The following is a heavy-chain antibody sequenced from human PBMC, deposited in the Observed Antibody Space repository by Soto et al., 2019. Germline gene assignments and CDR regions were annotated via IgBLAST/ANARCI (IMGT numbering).Heavy chain of an antibody. D-gene: IGHD2-15*01. Sequence: ASVNVSCKASGYTFTSYDINWVRQATGQGLEWMGWMNPNSGNTGYAQKFRGRVTMTRNTSISTAYMELNSLRSEDTAVYYCARGGLLDYYYYGMDVWGQGTTVTVSS. CDR1: GYTFTSYD. CDR2: MNPNSGNT. CDR3: ARGGLLDYYYYGMDV. J-gene: IGHJ6*02. V-gene: IGHV1-8*01.